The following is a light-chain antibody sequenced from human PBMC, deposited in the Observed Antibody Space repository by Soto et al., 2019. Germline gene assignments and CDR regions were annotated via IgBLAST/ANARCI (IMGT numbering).Light chain of an antibody. CDR1: QSVDSNY. CDR2: GTS. CDR3: QQDGSAVYT. V-gene: IGKV3-20*01. Sequence: ENVLTQSPGTLSLSPGERATLSCRASQSVDSNYLAWYQHKPGQTPRLLLYGTSTRATGIPDRFSGSGCGTDFTLASNGLEPEDFAVYYCQQDGSAVYTFGQGTKLEIK. J-gene: IGKJ2*01.